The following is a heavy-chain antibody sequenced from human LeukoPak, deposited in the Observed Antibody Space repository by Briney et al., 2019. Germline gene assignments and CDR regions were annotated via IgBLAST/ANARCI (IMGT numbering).Heavy chain of an antibody. CDR1: GYTFINYD. V-gene: IGHV1-8*01. J-gene: IGHJ4*02. CDR2: MNPKSGYA. Sequence: ASVRVSCKTFGYTFINYDINWVRQATGQRLEWVGWMNPKSGYAGSAQKFQGRVTMTRDTSISTAHLVLRSLTSEDTAVYYCARTNGDLDYWGQGTLLTVSS. CDR3: ARTNGDLDY.